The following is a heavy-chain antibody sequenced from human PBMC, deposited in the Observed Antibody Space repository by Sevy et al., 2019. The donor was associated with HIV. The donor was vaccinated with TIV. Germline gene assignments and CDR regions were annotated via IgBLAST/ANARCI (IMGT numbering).Heavy chain of an antibody. D-gene: IGHD2-8*02. CDR3: STDPIILLLVTDGMDV. J-gene: IGHJ6*02. CDR1: GFSFSDHR. Sequence: GGSLRLSCVGSGFSFSDHRMHWVRQAPGKGLEWLGRIKSKADGGTIDYAAPVKGRFTISRDDSKNTLYLQMNSLKTEDTGVYYCSTDPIILLLVTDGMDVWGRGTTVTVSS. V-gene: IGHV3-15*01. CDR2: IKSKADGGTI.